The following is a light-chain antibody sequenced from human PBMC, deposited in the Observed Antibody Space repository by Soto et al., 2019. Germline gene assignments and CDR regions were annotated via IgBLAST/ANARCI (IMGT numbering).Light chain of an antibody. CDR3: ATWDRSLSVGV. J-gene: IGLJ2*01. Sequence: QSVLTQPPSVSAAPGQKVTISCSGSSSNIGNNYVFWYQQLPVTAPKLLIYDNDQRPSGIPDRFSGSKSGTSATLGITGLQTGDEADYYCATWDRSLSVGVFGGGTKLTVL. V-gene: IGLV1-51*01. CDR1: SSNIGNNY. CDR2: DND.